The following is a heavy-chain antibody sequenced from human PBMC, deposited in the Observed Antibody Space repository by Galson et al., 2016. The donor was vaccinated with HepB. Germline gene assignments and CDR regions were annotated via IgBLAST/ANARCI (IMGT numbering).Heavy chain of an antibody. V-gene: IGHV3-23*01. Sequence: SLRLSCAGSGFTFDRHAMNWVRQAPGKGLEWVSGIGRIGGSTHYADSVKGRFTISRDNSQNTLYLQINQLRVEDTAVYYCAKDRAIIVLTAPGMDVWGQGATVTVSS. CDR3: AKDRAIIVLTAPGMDV. D-gene: IGHD2-21*02. CDR1: GFTFDRHA. J-gene: IGHJ6*02. CDR2: IGRIGGST.